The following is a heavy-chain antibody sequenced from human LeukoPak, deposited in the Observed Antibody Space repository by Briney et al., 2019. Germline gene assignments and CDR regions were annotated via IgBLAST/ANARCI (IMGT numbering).Heavy chain of an antibody. D-gene: IGHD3-3*01. CDR3: ARGRFWSGYYTLSGHYYYMDV. J-gene: IGHJ6*03. V-gene: IGHV3-30*02. Sequence: PGGSLRLSCEASGFTFSNYGMHWVRQAPGKGLEWAAFIRHDGSKIYYADSVKGRFTISRDSSKSTLYLQTNSLRAEDTAVYYCARGRFWSGYYTLSGHYYYMDVWGKGTTVTVSS. CDR2: IRHDGSKI. CDR1: GFTFSNYG.